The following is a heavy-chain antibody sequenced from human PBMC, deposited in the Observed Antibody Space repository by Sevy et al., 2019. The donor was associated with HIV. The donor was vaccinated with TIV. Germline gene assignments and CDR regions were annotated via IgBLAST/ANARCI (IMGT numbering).Heavy chain of an antibody. CDR1: GFTFSSYA. D-gene: IGHD3-3*01. CDR3: ARLGSAAITIFGVVTSNWFDP. J-gene: IGHJ5*02. Sequence: GGSLRLSCAASGFTFSSYAMSWVRQAPGKGLEWVSVISGSGGSIYYADSVKGRFTISRDNSKNTLYLQMNSLRAEDTAVYYFARLGSAAITIFGVVTSNWFDPWGQGTLVTVSS. CDR2: ISGSGGSI. V-gene: IGHV3-23*01.